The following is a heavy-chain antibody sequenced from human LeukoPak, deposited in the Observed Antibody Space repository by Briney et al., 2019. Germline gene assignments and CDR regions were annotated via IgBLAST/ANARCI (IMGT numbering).Heavy chain of an antibody. CDR2: IYYGGST. Sequence: SQTLSLTCTVSGGSISSGDYYWSWIRQPPGKGLEWIGYIYYGGSTYYNPSLKSRVTISVDTSKNQFSLKLSSVTAADTAVYYCARDLLAVTGDFDIWGQGTMVTVSS. V-gene: IGHV4-30-4*08. CDR3: ARDLLAVTGDFDI. J-gene: IGHJ3*02. CDR1: GGSISSGDYY. D-gene: IGHD2-8*02.